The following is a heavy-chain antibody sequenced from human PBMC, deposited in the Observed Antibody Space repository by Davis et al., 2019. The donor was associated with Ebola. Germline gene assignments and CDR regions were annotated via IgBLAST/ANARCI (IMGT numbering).Heavy chain of an antibody. V-gene: IGHV4-34*01. Sequence: MPSETLSLTCAVYGGSFSGYYWSWIRQPPGKGLEWIGEINHSGSTNYSPSLKSRVTISVDTSKNQFSLKLSSVTAADTAVYYCARREVGGIAVFDYWGQGTLVTVSS. D-gene: IGHD6-19*01. CDR2: INHSGST. CDR3: ARREVGGIAVFDY. J-gene: IGHJ4*02. CDR1: GGSFSGYY.